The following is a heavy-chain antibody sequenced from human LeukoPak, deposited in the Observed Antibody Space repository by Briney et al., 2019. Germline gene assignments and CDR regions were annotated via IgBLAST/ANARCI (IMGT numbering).Heavy chain of an antibody. J-gene: IGHJ5*02. D-gene: IGHD2-15*01. Sequence: SVKVSCKASGGTFSSYAISWVRQAPGQGLEWMGRIIPILGIANYAQKFQGRVTITEDKSTSTAYMELSSLRSEDTAVYYCARGIEIHNWFDPWGQGTLVTVSS. CDR1: GGTFSSYA. CDR2: IIPILGIA. CDR3: ARGIEIHNWFDP. V-gene: IGHV1-69*04.